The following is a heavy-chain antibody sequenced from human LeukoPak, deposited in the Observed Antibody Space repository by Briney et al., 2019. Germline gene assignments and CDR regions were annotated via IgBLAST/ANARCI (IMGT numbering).Heavy chain of an antibody. Sequence: GGSLRLSCVASGFTFDDYAMHWVRQAPGKGLEWVSGISWNSGSIGYADSVKGRFTISRDNAKNSLYLQMNSLRAEDTALYYCAKDISCSSTSCRKGYYYGMDVWGQGTTVTVSS. CDR3: AKDISCSSTSCRKGYYYGMDV. V-gene: IGHV3-9*01. D-gene: IGHD2-2*01. CDR1: GFTFDDYA. J-gene: IGHJ6*02. CDR2: ISWNSGSI.